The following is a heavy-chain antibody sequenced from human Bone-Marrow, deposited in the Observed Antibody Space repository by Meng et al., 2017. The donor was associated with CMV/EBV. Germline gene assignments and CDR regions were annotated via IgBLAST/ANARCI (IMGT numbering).Heavy chain of an antibody. CDR3: ARGGLRFLEWFRSLYF. V-gene: IGHV4-59*01. Sequence: SETLSLTCTVSGGSINSYYWSWIRQPPGKGLEWIGYIYYSGSTNYNPSLKSRVTISVDTSKNPFSLKLSSVTAADTAVYYCARGGLRFLEWFRSLYFWGQGTLVTVSS. CDR2: IYYSGST. J-gene: IGHJ4*02. D-gene: IGHD3-3*01. CDR1: GGSINSYY.